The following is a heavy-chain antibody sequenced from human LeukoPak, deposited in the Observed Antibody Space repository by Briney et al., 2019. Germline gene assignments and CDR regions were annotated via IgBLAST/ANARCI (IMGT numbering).Heavy chain of an antibody. CDR1: GGSISSYY. Sequence: SETLSPTCTVSGGSISSYYWSWIRQPPGKGLEWIGYIYYSGSTNYNPSLKSRVTISVDTSKNQFSLKLSSVTAADTAVYYCAGGGFAYYYDSSGYYYFDYWGQGTLVTVSS. D-gene: IGHD3-22*01. CDR3: AGGGFAYYYDSSGYYYFDY. CDR2: IYYSGST. J-gene: IGHJ4*02. V-gene: IGHV4-59*01.